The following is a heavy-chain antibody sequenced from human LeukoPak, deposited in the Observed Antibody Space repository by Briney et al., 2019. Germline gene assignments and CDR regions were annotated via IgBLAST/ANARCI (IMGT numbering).Heavy chain of an antibody. CDR1: GYTFTSYA. CDR2: INTNTGNP. Sequence: ASVKVSCKASGYTFTSYAMNWVRQAPGQGLEWMGWINTNTGNPTYAQGFTGRFVFSLDTSVSTAYLQISSLEAEDTAVYYCARDLYSYGYSVRTSGNWFDPWGQGTLVTVSS. D-gene: IGHD5-18*01. J-gene: IGHJ5*02. V-gene: IGHV7-4-1*02. CDR3: ARDLYSYGYSVRTSGNWFDP.